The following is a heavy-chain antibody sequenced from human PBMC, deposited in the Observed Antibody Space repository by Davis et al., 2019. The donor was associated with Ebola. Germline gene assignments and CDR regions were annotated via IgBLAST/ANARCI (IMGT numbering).Heavy chain of an antibody. Sequence: ASVKVSCKTSGYTFTNYYIHWVRQAPGQGLEWVGRVNPGRGNTDYAQNFRGRVSLTGDTSTTTVHMELSSLGSDDTAVFYCSRSKTGILHFDYWGQGTLVIVSS. J-gene: IGHJ4*02. CDR3: SRSKTGILHFDY. CDR2: VNPGRGNT. V-gene: IGHV1-46*01. CDR1: GYTFTNYY. D-gene: IGHD1-1*01.